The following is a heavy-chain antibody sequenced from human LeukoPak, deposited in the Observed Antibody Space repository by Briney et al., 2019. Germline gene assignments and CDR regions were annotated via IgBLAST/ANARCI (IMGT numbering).Heavy chain of an antibody. CDR2: FYYSGST. V-gene: IGHV4-39*01. D-gene: IGHD3-9*01. J-gene: IGHJ3*02. Sequence: WETLSLPRTVSGGSISSSSYYWGSIRQPPGKGLEWFGRFYYSGSTYYTPSLRSRVTISVHTSKHPLSLMLRSVTPAHTPVFFCARHLTLYYDILTGPPIQDAFDIWGQGTMVTVSS. CDR3: ARHLTLYYDILTGPPIQDAFDI. CDR1: GGSISSSSYY.